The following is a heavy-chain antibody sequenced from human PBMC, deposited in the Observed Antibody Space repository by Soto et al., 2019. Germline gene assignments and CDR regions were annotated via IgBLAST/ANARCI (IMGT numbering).Heavy chain of an antibody. CDR1: GYTFTSYY. J-gene: IGHJ4*02. Sequence: ASVKVSCKASGYTFTSYYMHWVRQAPGQGLEWMGIINPSGGSTSYAQKFQGRVTMTRDTSTSTVYMELSSLRSEDTAVYYCARDRYGVVVPAAIGGYWGQGTLVTVSS. D-gene: IGHD2-2*01. CDR3: ARDRYGVVVPAAIGGY. CDR2: INPSGGST. V-gene: IGHV1-46*01.